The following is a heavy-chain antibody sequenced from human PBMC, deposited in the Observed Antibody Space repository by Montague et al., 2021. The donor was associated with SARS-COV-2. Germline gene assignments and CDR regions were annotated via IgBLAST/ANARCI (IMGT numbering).Heavy chain of an antibody. J-gene: IGHJ4*02. CDR3: ARSNSGYFKGSFDY. V-gene: IGHV3-30*04. CDR1: EFSFSTYA. D-gene: IGHD3-22*01. CDR2: IGYDRSNE. Sequence: SLRLSCEASEFSFSTYAMHWVRQAPGKGLEWVAAIGYDRSNENYADSVKGRFTISRDNSNKTLYLQMNSLRVEDTALYFCARSNSGYFKGSFDYWGQGTLVTVSS.